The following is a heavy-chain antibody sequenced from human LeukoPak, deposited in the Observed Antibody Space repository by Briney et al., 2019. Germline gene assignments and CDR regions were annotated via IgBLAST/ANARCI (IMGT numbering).Heavy chain of an antibody. D-gene: IGHD2-21*01. J-gene: IGHJ4*02. CDR1: GFTFSIYA. Sequence: PGGSLRLSCAASGFTFSIYAMTWVRQAPGKGLEWVSYISISGTPIHYADSVKGRFTISRDDAKNSLFLQMNSLRAEDTAVYYCAREKTACGGDCYDSWGQGTLVTVSS. CDR2: ISISGTPI. CDR3: AREKTACGGDCYDS. V-gene: IGHV3-48*03.